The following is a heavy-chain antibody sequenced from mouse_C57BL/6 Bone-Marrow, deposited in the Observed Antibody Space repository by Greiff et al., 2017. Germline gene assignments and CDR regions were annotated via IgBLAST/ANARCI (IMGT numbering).Heavy chain of an antibody. CDR1: GYTFTNYW. CDR2: MHPNGGSP. CDR3: ARSYDYDDYTMDY. D-gene: IGHD2-4*01. V-gene: IGHV1-64*01. Sequence: QVQLQQPGAELVKPGASVKLSCTASGYTFTNYWMHWVQQRPGQGLEWIGMMHPNGGSPDYNEKFKSEATLSVDKSSRTAYMELSSLTSEDSAVYYCARSYDYDDYTMDYWGQGTSVTVSS. J-gene: IGHJ4*01.